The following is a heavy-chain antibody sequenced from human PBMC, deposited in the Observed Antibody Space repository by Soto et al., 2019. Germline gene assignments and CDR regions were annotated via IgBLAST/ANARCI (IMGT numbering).Heavy chain of an antibody. V-gene: IGHV1-2*02. J-gene: IGHJ4*02. Sequence: QVQLVQSGAEVKKPGASVKVSCKTSGYTFAAYYIHWIRQAPGQGLEWMGWINPTSGGTVYAQNFQDRVTMTRDTSINTAYMELRRLNSDDTAVYYCARDPDYGDYWGYVFDSWGQGTPVTVSS. CDR2: INPTSGGT. CDR3: ARDPDYGDYWGYVFDS. CDR1: GYTFAAYY. D-gene: IGHD4-17*01.